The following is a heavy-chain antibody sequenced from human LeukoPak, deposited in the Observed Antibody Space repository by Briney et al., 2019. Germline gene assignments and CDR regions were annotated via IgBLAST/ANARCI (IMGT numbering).Heavy chain of an antibody. D-gene: IGHD3-9*01. Sequence: ASVKVSCTASGYTFTGYYMHWVRQAPGQGLEWMGRINPNSGGTNYAQKFQGRVTMTRDTSISTAYMELSRLRSDDTAVYYCARGGLRVRYFDWLFDYWGQGTLVTVYS. CDR3: ARGGLRVRYFDWLFDY. CDR2: INPNSGGT. V-gene: IGHV1-2*06. J-gene: IGHJ4*02. CDR1: GYTFTGYY.